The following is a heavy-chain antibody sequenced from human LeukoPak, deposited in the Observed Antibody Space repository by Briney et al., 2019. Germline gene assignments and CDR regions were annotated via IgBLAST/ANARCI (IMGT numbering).Heavy chain of an antibody. Sequence: QPGGSLRLSCAASGFTFSSYGMHWVRQAPGKGLEWVAFIGYDGSNKYYADSMKGRFTISRDNAKNSLYLQMNSLRAEDTAVYYCARESTGNQWLVHWGQGTLVTVSS. CDR3: ARESTGNQWLVH. J-gene: IGHJ4*02. CDR2: IGYDGSNK. V-gene: IGHV3-30*02. CDR1: GFTFSSYG. D-gene: IGHD6-19*01.